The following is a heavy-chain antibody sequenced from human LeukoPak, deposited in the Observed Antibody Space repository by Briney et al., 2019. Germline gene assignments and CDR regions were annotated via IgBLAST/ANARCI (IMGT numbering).Heavy chain of an antibody. CDR3: ARDGRGYCSSTSCRLFDY. V-gene: IGHV3-20*01. CDR2: ISGSGGST. J-gene: IGHJ4*02. CDR1: GFTFSSYA. Sequence: PGGSLRLSCAASGFTFSSYAMSWVRQAPGKGLEWVSAISGSGGSTGYADSVKGRFTISRDNAKNSLYLQMNSLRAEDTALYHCARDGRGYCSSTSCRLFDYWGQGTLVTVSS. D-gene: IGHD2-2*01.